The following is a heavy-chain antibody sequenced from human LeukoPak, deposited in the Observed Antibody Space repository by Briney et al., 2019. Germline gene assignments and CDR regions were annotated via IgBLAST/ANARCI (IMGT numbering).Heavy chain of an antibody. V-gene: IGHV4-30-4*01. CDR1: GGSISSGVYY. J-gene: IGHJ3*02. Sequence: SQTLSLTCTVSGGSISSGVYYWSWIRQPPGKGLECIGYIYYSGSTYYNPSLKSRVTISVDTSKNQFSLKLSSVTAADTAVYYCAREPLSVVVTGAFDIWGQGTMVTVSS. D-gene: IGHD2-21*02. CDR2: IYYSGST. CDR3: AREPLSVVVTGAFDI.